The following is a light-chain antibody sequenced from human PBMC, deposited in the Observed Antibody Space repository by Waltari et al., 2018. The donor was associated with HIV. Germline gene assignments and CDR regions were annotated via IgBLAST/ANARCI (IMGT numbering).Light chain of an antibody. J-gene: IGLJ3*02. Sequence: QSALTQPASVSGSPGQSITISCTGTSSDVGGYNYVSWYQQHPGTAPKLMIYEVSNRPSGVSTRFSGAKSGNTASLTISGLQAEDEAEYYCSSYTSSSRGVFGGGTKLTVL. CDR3: SSYTSSSRGV. V-gene: IGLV2-14*01. CDR2: EVS. CDR1: SSDVGGYNY.